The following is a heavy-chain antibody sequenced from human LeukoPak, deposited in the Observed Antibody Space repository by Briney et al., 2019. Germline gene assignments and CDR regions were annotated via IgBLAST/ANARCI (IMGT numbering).Heavy chain of an antibody. Sequence: ASVKVSCKASGGTFSSYAISWVRQAPGQGLEWMGGIIPIFGTANYAQKFQGRVTITTDESTSTAYMELSSLRSEDTAVYYRAREKHWSYGYFDYWGQGTLVTVSS. CDR1: GGTFSSYA. V-gene: IGHV1-69*05. CDR2: IIPIFGTA. D-gene: IGHD1-7*01. CDR3: AREKHWSYGYFDY. J-gene: IGHJ4*02.